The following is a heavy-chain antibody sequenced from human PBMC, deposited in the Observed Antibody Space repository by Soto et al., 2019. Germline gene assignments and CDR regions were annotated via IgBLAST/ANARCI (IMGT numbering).Heavy chain of an antibody. D-gene: IGHD5-18*01. CDR2: IYYSGST. J-gene: IGHJ6*02. CDR1: GGSISSGGYY. Sequence: QVQLQESGPGLVKPSQTLSLTRTVSGGSISSGGYYWSWIRQHPGKGLEWIGYIYYSGSTYYNPSLKSRVTISVDTSKNPFSLKLSSVTAADTAVYYCARDDTAMTNYYYYGMDVWGQGTTVTVSS. V-gene: IGHV4-31*03. CDR3: ARDDTAMTNYYYYGMDV.